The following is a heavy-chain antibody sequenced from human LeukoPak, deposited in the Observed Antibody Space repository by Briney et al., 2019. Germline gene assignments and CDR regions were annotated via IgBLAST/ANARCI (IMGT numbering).Heavy chain of an antibody. CDR2: IYYSGST. D-gene: IGHD6-25*01. Sequence: SETLSLTCTVSGGSISSSSYYWGWIRQPPGKGLEWIGGIYYSGSTYYNPFLKSRVTISVDTSKNQFSLKLSSVTAADTAVYYCARRVATAAPFDYWGQGTLVTVSS. CDR3: ARRVATAAPFDY. J-gene: IGHJ4*02. V-gene: IGHV4-39*07. CDR1: GGSISSSSYY.